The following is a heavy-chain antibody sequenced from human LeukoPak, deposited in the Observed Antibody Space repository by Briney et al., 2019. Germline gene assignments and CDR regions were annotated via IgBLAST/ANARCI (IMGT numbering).Heavy chain of an antibody. Sequence: GASVKVSCKASGGTFSSYAISWVRQAPGQGLEWMGIINPSGGSTSYARKFQGRVTMTRDTSTSTVYMELSSLRSEDTAVYYCARLDYSNYGDYWGQGTLVTVSS. CDR1: GGTFSSYA. CDR2: INPSGGST. J-gene: IGHJ4*02. D-gene: IGHD4-11*01. CDR3: ARLDYSNYGDY. V-gene: IGHV1-46*01.